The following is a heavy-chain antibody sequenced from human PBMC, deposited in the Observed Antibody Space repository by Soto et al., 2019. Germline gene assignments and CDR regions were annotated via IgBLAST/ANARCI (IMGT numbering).Heavy chain of an antibody. J-gene: IGHJ6*02. CDR2: ISASGGTT. Sequence: RGSLRLSCAASGFTFNTYAMSWVRQAPGKGLEWVSVISASGGTTYYGDSVEGRFTISRDNSKNTLYLQMTSLRADDTAVYYCAKNGRSPGSKRPFYSYYYGMDVWGQGTTVTVSS. CDR3: AKNGRSPGSKRPFYSYYYGMDV. CDR1: GFTFNTYA. V-gene: IGHV3-23*01. D-gene: IGHD2-2*01.